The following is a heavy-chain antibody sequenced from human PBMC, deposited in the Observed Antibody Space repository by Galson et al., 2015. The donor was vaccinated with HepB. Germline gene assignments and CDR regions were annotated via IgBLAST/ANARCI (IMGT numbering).Heavy chain of an antibody. CDR3: ARHGDSDYDSPLSIVYGMDV. D-gene: IGHD5-12*01. Sequence: QSGAEVKKPGESLRISCKGSGYSFTNYWISWVRQTPGKGLEWMGRIDPSDSYTNSSPSSQGHVTISVDKAISSAYLQWGSLMASDTAMYYCARHGDSDYDSPLSIVYGMDVWGQGTTVTVS. V-gene: IGHV5-10-1*01. CDR1: GYSFTNYW. CDR2: IDPSDSYT. J-gene: IGHJ6*02.